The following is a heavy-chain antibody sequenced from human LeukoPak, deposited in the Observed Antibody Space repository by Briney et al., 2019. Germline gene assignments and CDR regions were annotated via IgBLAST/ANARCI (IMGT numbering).Heavy chain of an antibody. D-gene: IGHD7-27*01. V-gene: IGHV3-33*08. CDR2: IWYDGNNK. CDR1: GFTFSSYG. CDR3: ARDLAAGEHFYFDL. Sequence: PGRSLRLSCAASGFTFSSYGMHWVRQAPGKGLEWVALIWYDGNNKYYADSVKGRFTISRDNTKNTLYLQMSSLRVEDTAVYYCARDLAAGEHFYFDLWGRGALVTVSS. J-gene: IGHJ2*01.